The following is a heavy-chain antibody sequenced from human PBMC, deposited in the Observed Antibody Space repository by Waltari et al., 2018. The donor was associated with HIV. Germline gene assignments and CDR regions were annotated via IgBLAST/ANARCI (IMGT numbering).Heavy chain of an antibody. CDR1: GLTFNTFW. Sequence: VQLVESGDGLVQPGGSLRPSAAASGLTFNTFWMMWVRQAPGKGLEWVASINQDGSQRYSVDSLKGRFSISRDNAKNSLYLQMNSLRVEDSAVYYCARDNVVSFDSWGQGTLVTVSS. D-gene: IGHD2-15*01. J-gene: IGHJ5*01. CDR3: ARDNVVSFDS. CDR2: INQDGSQR. V-gene: IGHV3-7*01.